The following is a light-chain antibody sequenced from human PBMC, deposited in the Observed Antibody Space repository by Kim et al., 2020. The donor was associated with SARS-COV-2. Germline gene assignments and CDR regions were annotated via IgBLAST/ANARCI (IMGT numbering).Light chain of an antibody. CDR1: QSMSNY. J-gene: IGKJ4*01. Sequence: SSLSAFVGDRVTISCRASQSMSNYLNWYQQKPGKAPKLLIYATSNLQSGVPSRFSGSGYGTDFTLSISSLQPEDFATYYCQQGHTFGGGTKVDIK. CDR3: QQGHT. V-gene: IGKV1-39*01. CDR2: ATS.